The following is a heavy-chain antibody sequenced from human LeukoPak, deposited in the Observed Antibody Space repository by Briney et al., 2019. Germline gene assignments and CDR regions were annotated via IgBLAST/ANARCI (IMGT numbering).Heavy chain of an antibody. V-gene: IGHV4-59*01. CDR3: ARGSKAAPGTFDY. J-gene: IGHJ4*02. CDR1: GGSISSYY. D-gene: IGHD6-13*01. Sequence: SETLSLTCTVSGGSISSYYWSWIRQPPGKGLEWIGDIYYNGSNDYNPSLKSGVAISVDTAKNQFSLKLSSVTAADTAVYYCARGSKAAPGTFDYWGQGTLVTVSS. CDR2: IYYNGSN.